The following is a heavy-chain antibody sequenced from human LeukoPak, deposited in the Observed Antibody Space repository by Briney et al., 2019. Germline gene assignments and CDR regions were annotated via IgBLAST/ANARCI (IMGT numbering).Heavy chain of an antibody. J-gene: IGHJ4*02. CDR3: ARGGVDHYGSGTYYLMYYFDH. CDR1: GFTFSDYY. CDR2: ISSSGSTI. D-gene: IGHD3-10*01. Sequence: GGSLRLSCAASGFTFSDYYMSWIRQAPGKGLEWVSYISSSGSTIYYADSVKGRFTVSRDDPHNTLYLQMSSVRAEDTAVYFCARGGVDHYGSGTYYLMYYFDHWGQGALVTVSS. V-gene: IGHV3-11*01.